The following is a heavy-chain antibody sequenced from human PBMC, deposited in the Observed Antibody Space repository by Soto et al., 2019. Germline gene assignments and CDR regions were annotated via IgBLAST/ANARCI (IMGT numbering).Heavy chain of an antibody. CDR2: ISGSGAST. CDR3: AKTPGVITVITSFDP. V-gene: IGHV3-23*01. D-gene: IGHD3-16*01. CDR1: GFTFNKYA. J-gene: IGHJ5*02. Sequence: ESLKISCVASGFTFNKYALAWVRQAPGKGLEWVSAISGSGASTYDADSVKGRFTISRDNSNNTLYLQMNSLRAEDTAVYYCAKTPGVITVITSFDPWGQGTPVTVSS.